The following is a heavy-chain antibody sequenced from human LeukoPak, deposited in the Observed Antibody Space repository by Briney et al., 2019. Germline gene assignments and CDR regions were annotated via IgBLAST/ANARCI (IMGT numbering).Heavy chain of an antibody. CDR2: ISSSGSTI. Sequence: TGGSLRLSCAASGFTFSSYEMNWVRQAPGKGLEWVSYISSSGSTIYYADSVKGRFTISRDNSKNTLYLQMNSPRAEDTAVYYCARDSGYYFDYWGQGTLVTVSS. V-gene: IGHV3-48*03. CDR3: ARDSGYYFDY. J-gene: IGHJ4*02. D-gene: IGHD2-21*01. CDR1: GFTFSSYE.